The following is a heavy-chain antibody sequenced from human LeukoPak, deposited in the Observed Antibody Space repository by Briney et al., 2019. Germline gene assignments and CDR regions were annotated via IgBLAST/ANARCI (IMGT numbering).Heavy chain of an antibody. Sequence: GGSLRLSCAASGFTFSSYNMNWVRQAPGKGLEWVSYISRSSSSIYYADSVKGRFTISRDNAKNSVYLQMNSLSDEDTAVYRCARDYGAHGEYFDCWGQGTLVTVSS. D-gene: IGHD4-17*01. J-gene: IGHJ4*02. CDR1: GFTFSSYN. CDR3: ARDYGAHGEYFDC. V-gene: IGHV3-48*02. CDR2: ISRSSSSI.